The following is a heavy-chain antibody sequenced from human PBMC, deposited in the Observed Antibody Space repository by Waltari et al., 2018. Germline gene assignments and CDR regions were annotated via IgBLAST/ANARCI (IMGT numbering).Heavy chain of an antibody. CDR2: INHSGST. V-gene: IGHV4-34*01. CDR3: ARGVPGGGYYYFDY. CDR1: GGSFSGYY. D-gene: IGHD3-22*01. Sequence: QVQLQQWGAGLLKPSETLSLTCAVYGGSFSGYYWSWIRQPPGKGLEWIGEINHSGSTNYNPSLKSRVTISVDTSKNQFSLKLSSVTAADTAVYYCARGVPGGGYYYFDYWGQGTLVTVSS. J-gene: IGHJ4*02.